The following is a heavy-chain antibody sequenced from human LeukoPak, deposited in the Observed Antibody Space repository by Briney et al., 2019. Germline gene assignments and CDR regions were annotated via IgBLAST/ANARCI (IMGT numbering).Heavy chain of an antibody. J-gene: IGHJ4*02. Sequence: ASVKVSCKVSGYTLTELSMHWVRQAPGKGLEWMGGFDPEDGETIYAQKFQGRVTMTEDTSTDTAYMELSSLRSEDTAVYYCATPRPYSSGWPRHFDYWGQGTLVTVSS. D-gene: IGHD6-19*01. V-gene: IGHV1-24*01. CDR2: FDPEDGET. CDR3: ATPRPYSSGWPRHFDY. CDR1: GYTLTELS.